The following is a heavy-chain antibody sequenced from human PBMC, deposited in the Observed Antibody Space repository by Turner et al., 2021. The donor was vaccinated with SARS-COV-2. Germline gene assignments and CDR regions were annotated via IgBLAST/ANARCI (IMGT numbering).Heavy chain of an antibody. J-gene: IGHJ6*02. CDR1: GGSISSSSYY. CDR3: ATSTVAGTELNYYGMDV. V-gene: IGHV4-39*01. CDR2: IYYSGST. D-gene: IGHD6-13*01. Sequence: QLQLQESCPGLVKPSETLSLPCTVSGGSISSSSYYWGWIRQPPGKGLEWIGSIYYSGSTYYNPSLKSRVTISVDTSKNQFSLKLSSVTAADTAVYYCATSTVAGTELNYYGMDVWGQGTTVTVSS.